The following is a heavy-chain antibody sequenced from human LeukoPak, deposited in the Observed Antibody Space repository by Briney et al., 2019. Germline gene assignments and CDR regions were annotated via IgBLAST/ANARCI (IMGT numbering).Heavy chain of an antibody. J-gene: IGHJ6*03. D-gene: IGHD4-11*01. CDR1: GGTFSSYA. Sequence: SVKVSCKASGGTFSSYAISWVRQAPGQGLEWMGRIIPILGIANYAQKFQGRVTITADKSTSTAYMELSSLRSEDTAVYYCARGYSNPNYYYYYMDVWGKGTTVTVSS. CDR2: IIPILGIA. CDR3: ARGYSNPNYYYYYMDV. V-gene: IGHV1-69*04.